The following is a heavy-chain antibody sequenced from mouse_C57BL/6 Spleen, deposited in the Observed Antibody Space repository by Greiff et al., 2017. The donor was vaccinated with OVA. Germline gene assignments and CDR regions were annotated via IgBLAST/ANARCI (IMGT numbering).Heavy chain of an antibody. CDR2: INPNNGGT. J-gene: IGHJ4*01. D-gene: IGHD1-1*01. CDR1: GYTFTDYN. CDR3: ARSGYYGGYAMDY. Sequence: VQLKESGPELVKPGASVKIPCKASGYTFTDYNMDWVKQSHGKSLEWIGDINPNNGGTIYNQKFKGKATLTVDKSSSTAYMELRSLTSEDTAVYYCARSGYYGGYAMDYWGQGTSVTVSS. V-gene: IGHV1-18*01.